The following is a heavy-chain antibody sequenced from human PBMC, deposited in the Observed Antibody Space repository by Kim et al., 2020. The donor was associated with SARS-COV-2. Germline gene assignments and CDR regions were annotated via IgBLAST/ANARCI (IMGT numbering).Heavy chain of an antibody. CDR2: IWYDGSNK. CDR1: GFTLSSYG. J-gene: IGHJ4*02. CDR3: ARDSASTKGDSSGSPSAFDY. D-gene: IGHD3-22*01. Sequence: GGSLRLSCAASGFTLSSYGMHWVRQAPGKGLEWVAVIWYDGSNKYYADSVKGRFTISRDNSKNTLYLQMNSLRAEDTAVYYCARDSASTKGDSSGSPSAFDYWGQGTLVTVAS. V-gene: IGHV3-33*01.